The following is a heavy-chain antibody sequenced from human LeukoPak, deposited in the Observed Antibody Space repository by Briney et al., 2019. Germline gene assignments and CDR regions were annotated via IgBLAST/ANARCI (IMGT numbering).Heavy chain of an antibody. J-gene: IGHJ3*02. V-gene: IGHV4-39*01. Sequence: SETLSLTCTVSGGSISSSSYYWGWIRQPPGKGLEWIGSIYYSGSTYYNPSLKSRVTISVDTSKNQFSLKLSSVTAADTAVYYCARLVVTNDAFDIWGQGTMVTVPS. CDR3: ARLVVTNDAFDI. D-gene: IGHD4-23*01. CDR2: IYYSGST. CDR1: GGSISSSSYY.